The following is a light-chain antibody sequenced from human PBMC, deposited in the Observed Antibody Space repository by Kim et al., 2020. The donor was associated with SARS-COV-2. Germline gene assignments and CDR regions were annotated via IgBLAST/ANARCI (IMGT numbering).Light chain of an antibody. CDR3: QQLNSSPYT. V-gene: IGKV1-9*01. Sequence: SASVGDRVTITCRASQGIRSFLAWYQQKPGKAPRLLIYLASSLQSGVPSRFSGSGSGTEFTLTITSLQPEDFATYYCQQLNSSPYTFGQGTKLEI. J-gene: IGKJ2*01. CDR2: LAS. CDR1: QGIRSF.